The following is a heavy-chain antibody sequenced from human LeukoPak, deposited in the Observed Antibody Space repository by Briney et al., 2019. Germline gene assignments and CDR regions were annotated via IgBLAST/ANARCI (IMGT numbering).Heavy chain of an antibody. J-gene: IGHJ6*03. D-gene: IGHD4-11*01. V-gene: IGHV3-30*02. CDR3: AKSTVGSYYYMDV. Sequence: GGSLRLSCAASGFTFSNAWMSWVRQAPGKGLEWVAFIRYDGSNKYYADSVKGRFTISRDNSKNTLYLQMNSLRAEDTALYYCAKSTVGSYYYMDVWGKGTTVTVSS. CDR1: GFTFSNAW. CDR2: IRYDGSNK.